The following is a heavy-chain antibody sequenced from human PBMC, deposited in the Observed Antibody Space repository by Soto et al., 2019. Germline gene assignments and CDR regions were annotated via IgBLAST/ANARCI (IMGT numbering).Heavy chain of an antibody. CDR2: INHSGST. Sequence: SETLSLTCAVYGGSFSGYYWSWIRQPPGKGLEWIGEINHSGSTNYNPSLKSRVTISVDTSKNQFSLKLSSVTAADTAVYYCARVVVAAKQTFYYYYYGMDVWGQGTTVTVSS. CDR1: GGSFSGYY. CDR3: ARVVVAAKQTFYYYYYGMDV. D-gene: IGHD2-15*01. J-gene: IGHJ6*02. V-gene: IGHV4-34*01.